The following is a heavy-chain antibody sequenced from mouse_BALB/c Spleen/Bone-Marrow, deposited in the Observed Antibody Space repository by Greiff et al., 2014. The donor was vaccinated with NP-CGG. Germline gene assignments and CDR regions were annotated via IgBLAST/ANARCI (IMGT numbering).Heavy chain of an antibody. J-gene: IGHJ4*01. D-gene: IGHD2-1*01. V-gene: IGHV1-69*02. CDR2: IYPSDSYT. Sequence: VQLQQSGAELVRPGASVKLSCKASGYTFTSYWINWVKQRPGQGLGWIGNIYPSDSYTNYNQKFKDKATLTVDKSSSTAYMQLSSPTSEDSAVYYCTLLSPMDYWGQGTSVTVSS. CDR3: TLLSPMDY. CDR1: GYTFTSYW.